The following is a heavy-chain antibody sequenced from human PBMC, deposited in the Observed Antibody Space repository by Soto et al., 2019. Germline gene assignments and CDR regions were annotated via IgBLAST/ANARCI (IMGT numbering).Heavy chain of an antibody. CDR2: ISTYNGDT. D-gene: IGHD5-12*01. V-gene: IGHV1-18*01. Sequence: QVQLVQSGAEVKKPGASVKVSCKASGYTFTRSGISWVRQAPGQGLEWMGWISTYNGDTNYAQKFQGRVTMTTDTSTSTAYMELRSLRSDDTAVYYCAREGVAPYYYYGMDGWGQGTTVTVSS. CDR1: GYTFTRSG. J-gene: IGHJ6*02. CDR3: AREGVAPYYYYGMDG.